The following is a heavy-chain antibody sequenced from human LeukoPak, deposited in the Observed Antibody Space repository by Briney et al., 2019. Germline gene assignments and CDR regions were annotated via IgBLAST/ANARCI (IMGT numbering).Heavy chain of an antibody. CDR3: ARAEPSVLWFGEFLY. CDR1: GFTFSSYS. Sequence: GGSLRLFCAASGFTFSSYSMNWVRQAPGKGLEWVAVISYDGSNKYYADSVKGRFTIPRDNSKNTLYLQINSLRAEDTAVYYCARAEPSVLWFGEFLYWGQGTLVTVSS. V-gene: IGHV3-30*03. D-gene: IGHD3-10*01. J-gene: IGHJ4*02. CDR2: ISYDGSNK.